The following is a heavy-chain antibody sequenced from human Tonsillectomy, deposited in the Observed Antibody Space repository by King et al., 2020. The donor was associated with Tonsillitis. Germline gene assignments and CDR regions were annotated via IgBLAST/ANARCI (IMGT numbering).Heavy chain of an antibody. Sequence: VQLQESGPGLVKPSETLSLTCTVSGGSITGYYWTWVRQPAGKGLEWIGRIYSSGSATHNPSLKSRVTMSEDTSKNQLSLKVTSVTAADTAVYYCAREPYPWGQGTLVTVSS. V-gene: IGHV4-4*07. CDR1: GGSITGYY. CDR3: AREPYP. CDR2: IYSSGSA. J-gene: IGHJ5*02.